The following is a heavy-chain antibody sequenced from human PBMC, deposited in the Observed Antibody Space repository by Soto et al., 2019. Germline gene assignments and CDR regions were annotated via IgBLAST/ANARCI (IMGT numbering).Heavy chain of an antibody. Sequence: SVKGSCKASGATFSSYAISWVRQAPGQGLEWMGGIVPIFGTANYAHKFQGRVTITADTSTSTAYMELRSLRSEDTAVYYCARTEDTAMVTADYYGMDVWGQATTVTVSS. CDR1: GATFSSYA. CDR3: ARTEDTAMVTADYYGMDV. V-gene: IGHV1-69*06. CDR2: IVPIFGTA. D-gene: IGHD5-18*01. J-gene: IGHJ6*02.